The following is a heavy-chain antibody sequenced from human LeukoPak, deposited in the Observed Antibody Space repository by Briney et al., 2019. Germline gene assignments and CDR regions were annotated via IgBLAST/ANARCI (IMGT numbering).Heavy chain of an antibody. CDR1: GGSISSGSYY. CDR3: ARVDEEPRGYFDY. V-gene: IGHV4-61*02. D-gene: IGHD1-14*01. CDR2: IYTSGST. J-gene: IGHJ4*02. Sequence: SQTLSLTCTVSGGSISSGSYYWSWIRQPAGKGLEWIGRIYTSGSTNYNPSLKSRVTISVDTSKNQFSLKLSSVTAADTAVYYCARVDEEPRGYFDYWGQGTLVTVSS.